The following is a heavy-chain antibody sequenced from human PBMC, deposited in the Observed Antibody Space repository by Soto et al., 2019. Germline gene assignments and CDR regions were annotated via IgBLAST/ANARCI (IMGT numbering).Heavy chain of an antibody. CDR3: ARGGTTVISYYLDY. Sequence: EVQVVESGGGLVQPGRSLRLSCAASGFTFDDYTMHWVRQAAGQGLEWVSSISWNSDRVAYADSVKGRFTISRDNAKNSLHLQMNSLRTDDTALYYCARGGTTVISYYLDYWGQGTLVTVSS. CDR2: ISWNSDRV. CDR1: GFTFDDYT. V-gene: IGHV3-9*01. J-gene: IGHJ4*02. D-gene: IGHD4-17*01.